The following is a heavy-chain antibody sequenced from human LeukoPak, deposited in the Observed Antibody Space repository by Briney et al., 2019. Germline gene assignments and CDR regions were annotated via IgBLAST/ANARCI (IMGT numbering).Heavy chain of an antibody. CDR1: GDSVSSNSAA. Sequence: SQTLSLTCAISGDSVSSNSAAWNWIRQSRSRGLEWLGRTYYRSKWYNDYAVSVKSRITINPDTSKNQFSLQLNSVTPEDTAMYYCAREGGYSGYDFYFDYWGQGTLVTVSS. D-gene: IGHD5-12*01. CDR2: TYYRSKWYN. J-gene: IGHJ4*02. V-gene: IGHV6-1*01. CDR3: AREGGYSGYDFYFDY.